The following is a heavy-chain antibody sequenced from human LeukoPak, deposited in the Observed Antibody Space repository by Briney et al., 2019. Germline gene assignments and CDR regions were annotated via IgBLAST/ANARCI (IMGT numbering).Heavy chain of an antibody. CDR3: ATTFPYCGDGTCKL. CDR1: GLTFTRYW. Sequence: GGSLRLSCAASGLTFTRYWMSWVRQAPGKGLEWVANINQGGNTVNYVDSVKGRVSISRDNANNALFLQMHSLRYEDTAIYYCATTFPYCGDGTCKLGGGGGQVAVS. D-gene: IGHD2-15*01. CDR2: INQGGNTV. V-gene: IGHV3-7*01. J-gene: IGHJ4*02.